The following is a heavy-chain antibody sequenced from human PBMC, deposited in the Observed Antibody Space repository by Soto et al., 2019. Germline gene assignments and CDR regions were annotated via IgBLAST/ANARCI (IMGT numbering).Heavy chain of an antibody. CDR1: GGSIGSSSYY. CDR2: IYCSGST. Sequence: SETLSLTCTVSGGSIGSSSYYWGWIRQPPGKGLEWIGSIYCSGSTYCITSLKSRVTIYVDTSKNQLSLKLSSVTAADTAVYYCARHIVGATDWFDPWGQGTLVTVSS. J-gene: IGHJ5*02. D-gene: IGHD1-26*01. CDR3: ARHIVGATDWFDP. V-gene: IGHV4-39*01.